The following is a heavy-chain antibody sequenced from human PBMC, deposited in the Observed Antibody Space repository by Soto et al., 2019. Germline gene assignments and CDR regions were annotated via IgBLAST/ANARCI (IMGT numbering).Heavy chain of an antibody. Sequence: GGSLRVSCAASGFTFSSYWMHWGRQAPGKGLVWVSRINSDGSSISYADSVKGRFTISRDNAKNTLYLQMNSLRVEDTAVYYCARETGYSSGWRQDYWGQET. CDR1: GFTFSSYW. CDR3: ARETGYSSGWRQDY. V-gene: IGHV3-74*01. J-gene: IGHJ4*02. D-gene: IGHD6-19*01. CDR2: INSDGSSI.